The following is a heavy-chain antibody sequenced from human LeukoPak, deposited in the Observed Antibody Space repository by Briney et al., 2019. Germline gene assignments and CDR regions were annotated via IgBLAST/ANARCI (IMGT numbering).Heavy chain of an antibody. V-gene: IGHV4-59*01. CDR1: GGSISSYY. J-gene: IGHJ5*02. Sequence: PSETLSLTCTASGGSISSYYWSWIRQPPGKGLEWIGYIYYSGSTNYNPSLKSRVTISVDTSKNQFSLKLSSVTAADTAVYYCARDLYDSSGYPHNWFDPWGQGTLVTVSS. D-gene: IGHD3-22*01. CDR3: ARDLYDSSGYPHNWFDP. CDR2: IYYSGST.